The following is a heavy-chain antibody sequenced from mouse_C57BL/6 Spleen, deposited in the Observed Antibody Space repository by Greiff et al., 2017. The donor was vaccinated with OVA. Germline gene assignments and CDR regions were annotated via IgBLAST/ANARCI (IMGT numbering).Heavy chain of an antibody. J-gene: IGHJ4*01. D-gene: IGHD2-3*01. CDR1: GFSLTSYG. CDR3: ARNSAWLLYRPLAMDY. Sequence: VKLVESGPGLVQPSQSLSITCTVSGFSLTSYGVHWVRQSPGKGLEWLGEIWSGGSTNYNAAFISRLSTSTDNSKRQVFFKMNSLQAADKAIYYCARNSAWLLYRPLAMDYWGQGTSVTVSS. CDR2: IWSGGST. V-gene: IGHV2-2*01.